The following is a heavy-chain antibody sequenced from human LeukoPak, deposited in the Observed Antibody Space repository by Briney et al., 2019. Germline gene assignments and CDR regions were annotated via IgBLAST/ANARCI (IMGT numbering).Heavy chain of an antibody. D-gene: IGHD4-11*01. V-gene: IGHV3-66*01. CDR3: ARDRTGQQLISRKEYYYMDV. J-gene: IGHJ6*03. Sequence: GGSLRLSCAASGFTVSSNYMSWVRQAPGKGLEWVSIIYSGGSTYYADSVKGRFTISRDNSKNTLYLQMNSLRAEDTAVCYCARDRTGQQLISRKEYYYMDVWGKGTTVTISS. CDR2: IYSGGST. CDR1: GFTVSSNY.